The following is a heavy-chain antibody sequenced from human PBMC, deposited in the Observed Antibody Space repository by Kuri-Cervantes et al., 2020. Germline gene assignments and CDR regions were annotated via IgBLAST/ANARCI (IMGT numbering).Heavy chain of an antibody. CDR2: ISWNSGSI. V-gene: IGHV3-9*01. CDR1: GFTFDDYA. CDR3: AKGREYSSSWYVMDY. Sequence: LSLTCAASGFTFDDYAMHWVRQAPGKGLEWVSGISWNSGSIGYADSVKGRFTIPRDNAKNSLYLQMNSLRAEDTALYYCAKGREYSSSWYVMDYWGQGTLVTVSS. J-gene: IGHJ4*02. D-gene: IGHD6-13*01.